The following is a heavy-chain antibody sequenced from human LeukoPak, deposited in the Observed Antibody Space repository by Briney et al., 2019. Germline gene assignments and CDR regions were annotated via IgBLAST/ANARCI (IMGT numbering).Heavy chain of an antibody. V-gene: IGHV4-34*01. CDR3: ARCWGSIEGSSSGNVDY. J-gene: IGHJ4*02. D-gene: IGHD3-16*01. CDR1: GGSLSGYY. Sequence: PSETLSLTCAVYGGSLSGYYWSWLRQPPGKGLEWIGEINHSGSTNYNPSLKSLVTISVDTSKNQFSLKLSSVTAADTAAYYCARCWGSIEGSSSGNVDYWGQGTLVTVSS. CDR2: INHSGST.